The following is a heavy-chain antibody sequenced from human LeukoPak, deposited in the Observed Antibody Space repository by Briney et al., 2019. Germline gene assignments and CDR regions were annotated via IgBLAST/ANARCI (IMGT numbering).Heavy chain of an antibody. CDR2: IYTSGST. J-gene: IGHJ3*02. CDR3: ARVPYYYDSSGYPLGAFDI. Sequence: SQTLSLTCTVSGGSISSGSYYWSWIRQPAGKGLEWIGRIYTSGSTNYNPSLKSRVTISVDTSKSQSSLKLSSVTAADTAVYYCARVPYYYDSSGYPLGAFDIWGQGTMVTVSS. V-gene: IGHV4-61*02. CDR1: GGSISSGSYY. D-gene: IGHD3-22*01.